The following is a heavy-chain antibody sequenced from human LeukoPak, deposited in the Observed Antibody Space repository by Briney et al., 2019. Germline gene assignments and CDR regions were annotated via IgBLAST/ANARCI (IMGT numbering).Heavy chain of an antibody. CDR2: INPNSGDT. V-gene: IGHV1-2*02. J-gene: IGHJ4*02. D-gene: IGHD3-16*01. Sequence: ASVKVSCKASGYTFTGYYMHWVRQAPGQGLGLMGWINPNSGDTKYSQKFQGRVTMTRDTSISTAYMELSRLRSDDTAVYYCATQRGSYLWGTDFDYWGQGTLVTVSS. CDR1: GYTFTGYY. CDR3: ATQRGSYLWGTDFDY.